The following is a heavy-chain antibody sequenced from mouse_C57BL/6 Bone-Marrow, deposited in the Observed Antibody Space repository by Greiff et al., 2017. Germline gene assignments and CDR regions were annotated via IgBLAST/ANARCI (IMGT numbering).Heavy chain of an antibody. CDR3: ETTVVATPYYYAMDY. CDR2: IYPGDGDT. CDR1: GYAFSSSW. D-gene: IGHD1-1*01. V-gene: IGHV1-82*01. Sequence: VKLMESGPELVKPGASVKISCKASGYAFSSSWMNWVKQRPGKGLEWIGRIYPGDGDTNYNGKFKGKATLTADTSSSTAYMQLSSLTSEDSAVYFCETTVVATPYYYAMDYWGQGTSVTVSS. J-gene: IGHJ4*01.